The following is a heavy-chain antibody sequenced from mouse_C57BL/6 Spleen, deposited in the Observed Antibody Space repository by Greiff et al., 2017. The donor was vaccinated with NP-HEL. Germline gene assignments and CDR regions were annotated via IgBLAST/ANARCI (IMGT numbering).Heavy chain of an antibody. Sequence: QVQLQQSGAELVKPGASVKLSCKASGYTFTSYWMHWVKQRPGQGLEWIGMIHPNSGSTNYNEKFKSKATLTVDKSSSTAYMQLSSLTSEDSAVYYSARGDYYGALDYWGQGTTLTVSS. J-gene: IGHJ2*01. CDR1: GYTFTSYW. CDR2: IHPNSGST. V-gene: IGHV1-64*01. CDR3: ARGDYYGALDY. D-gene: IGHD1-1*01.